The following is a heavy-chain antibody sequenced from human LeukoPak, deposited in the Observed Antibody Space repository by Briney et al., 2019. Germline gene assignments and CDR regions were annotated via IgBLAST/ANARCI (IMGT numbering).Heavy chain of an antibody. J-gene: IGHJ6*03. Sequence: SVKVSCKASGGTFSNYVISWVRQAPGQGLEWMGGIIPIFGTTNYAQKFQGRVTINADKSTSTVYIELSSLRSEDTAVYYCARTRFPYYRLSVADYYHMDVWGKGTTVTVSS. CDR1: GGTFSNYV. CDR3: ARTRFPYYRLSVADYYHMDV. D-gene: IGHD3-10*01. V-gene: IGHV1-69*06. CDR2: IIPIFGTT.